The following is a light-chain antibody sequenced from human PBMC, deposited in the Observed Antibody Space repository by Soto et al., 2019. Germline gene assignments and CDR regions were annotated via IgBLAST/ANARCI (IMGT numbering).Light chain of an antibody. CDR1: SSEVGGYNY. J-gene: IGLJ1*01. CDR2: DVS. CDR3: SSYTSSSTLYI. V-gene: IGLV2-14*01. Sequence: QSVLPQPASVSGSPGQSITISCTGTSSEVGGYNYVSWYQRHPGKAPKLMIYDVSNRPSGVSNRFSGSKSGNTASLTISGLQAEDEADYYCSSYTSSSTLYIFGTGTKVTVL.